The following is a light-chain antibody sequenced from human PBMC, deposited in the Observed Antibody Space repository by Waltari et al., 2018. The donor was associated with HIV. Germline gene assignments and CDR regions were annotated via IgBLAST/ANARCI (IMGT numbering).Light chain of an antibody. CDR2: WAS. CDR1: TSVLYSSNNKNY. J-gene: IGKJ1*01. CDR3: QQYYSTLRT. Sequence: PDSLAVSLGERSAINCKSTTSVLYSSNNKNYLAWYQQKPGQPPKLLIYWASTRESGVPDRFSGSGSQTDFTLTISSLQAEDVAVYYCQQYYSTLRTFGQGTKVEIK. V-gene: IGKV4-1*01.